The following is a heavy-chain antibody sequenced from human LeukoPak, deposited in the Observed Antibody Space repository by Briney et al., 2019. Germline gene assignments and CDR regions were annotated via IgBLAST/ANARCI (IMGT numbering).Heavy chain of an antibody. Sequence: GGSLRLSCAASGFTFSNYAMHWVRQAPGKGLEWVAVISYDGRNKYHADSVKGRFTISRDNSKNTLYLQMNSLRAEDTALYYCARHDWFDPWGRGTLVTVSS. CDR2: ISYDGRNK. CDR3: ARHDWFDP. CDR1: GFTFSNYA. J-gene: IGHJ5*02. V-gene: IGHV3-30*04.